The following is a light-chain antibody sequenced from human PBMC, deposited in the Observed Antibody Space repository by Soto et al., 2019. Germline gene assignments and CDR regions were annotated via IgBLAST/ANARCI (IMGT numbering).Light chain of an antibody. Sequence: EVVMTQSPATLSVSPGDGATLSCRASQNVHSNLAWYQQKPGQAPRLLIYDTSTSATDIPFSFSGGGSGTDFTLTISRLQSEDFAVYYCQQYNNWPLTFGVGTKVEIK. J-gene: IGKJ4*01. CDR1: QNVHSN. CDR2: DTS. CDR3: QQYNNWPLT. V-gene: IGKV3-15*01.